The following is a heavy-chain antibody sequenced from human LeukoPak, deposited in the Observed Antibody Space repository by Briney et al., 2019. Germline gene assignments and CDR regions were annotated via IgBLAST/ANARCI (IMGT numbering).Heavy chain of an antibody. CDR3: ARVAAAAKKNPARYFDY. CDR2: INPNSGGT. Sequence: GASVKVSCKASGYTFTGYYIHWVRQAPGQGLEWMGWINPNSGGTNYAQKFQGRVTMTRDTSISTAYMELSRLRSDDTAVYYCARVAAAAKKNPARYFDYWGQGTLVTVSS. CDR1: GYTFTGYY. V-gene: IGHV1-2*02. D-gene: IGHD6-13*01. J-gene: IGHJ4*02.